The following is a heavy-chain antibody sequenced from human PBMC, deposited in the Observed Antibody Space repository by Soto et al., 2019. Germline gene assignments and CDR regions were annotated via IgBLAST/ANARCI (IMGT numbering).Heavy chain of an antibody. Sequence: SETLSLTCAVYGGSFSGYYWSWIRQPPGKGLEWIGEINHSGSTNYNPSLKSRVTISVDTSKNQFSLKLSSVTAADTAVYYCARSRRLQQQLVQKAFHISGPGTMLTVSS. J-gene: IGHJ3*02. CDR3: ARSRRLQQQLVQKAFHI. CDR2: INHSGST. D-gene: IGHD6-13*01. V-gene: IGHV4-34*01. CDR1: GGSFSGYY.